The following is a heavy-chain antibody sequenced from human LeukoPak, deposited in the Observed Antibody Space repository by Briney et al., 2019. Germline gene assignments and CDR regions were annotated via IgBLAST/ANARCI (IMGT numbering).Heavy chain of an antibody. CDR1: GFTFSSYA. Sequence: PGGSLRLSCAASGFTFSSYAMSWVRQAPGRGLEWVSAISGSGSKTFYADSVKDRFSISRDNSKNTLYLQMNSLRAEDTAVYYCARDDGAIAAAGLLDYWGQGTLVTVSS. CDR2: ISGSGSKT. V-gene: IGHV3-23*01. J-gene: IGHJ4*02. D-gene: IGHD6-13*01. CDR3: ARDDGAIAAAGLLDY.